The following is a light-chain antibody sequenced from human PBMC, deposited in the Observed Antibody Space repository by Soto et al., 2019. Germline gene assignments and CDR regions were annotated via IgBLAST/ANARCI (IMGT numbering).Light chain of an antibody. V-gene: IGLV1-44*01. CDR2: TSN. CDR1: SSNIGSNP. J-gene: IGLJ2*01. CDR3: AAWDDSLSAVV. Sequence: QPVLTQPPSASGSPGQRVTISCSGSSSNIGSNPINWYQQLPGTAPKLLIYTSNQRPSGVPDRISGSKSGTSASLAISGLQSEDEAEYFCAAWDDSLSAVVFGGGTKLTVL.